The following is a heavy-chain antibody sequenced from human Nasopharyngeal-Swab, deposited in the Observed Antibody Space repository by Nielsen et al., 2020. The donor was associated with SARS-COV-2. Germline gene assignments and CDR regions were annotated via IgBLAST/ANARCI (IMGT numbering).Heavy chain of an antibody. CDR2: IYYSGST. J-gene: IGHJ4*02. CDR1: GGSISSGDYY. V-gene: IGHV4-30-4*01. Sequence: SETLSLTCTVSGGSISSGDYYWSWIRQPPGKGLEWIGYIYYSGSTYYNPSLKSRVTISVDTSKNQFSLKLSSVTAADTAVYYCARVSEAAAGLDYWGQGTLVTVSS. D-gene: IGHD6-13*01. CDR3: ARVSEAAAGLDY.